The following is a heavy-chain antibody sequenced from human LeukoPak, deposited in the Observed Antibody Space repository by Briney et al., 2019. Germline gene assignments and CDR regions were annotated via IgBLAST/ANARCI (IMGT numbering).Heavy chain of an antibody. D-gene: IGHD3-9*01. CDR1: GFTFSSYG. J-gene: IGHJ4*02. CDR2: IRYDGSNK. Sequence: GGSLRLSCAASGFTFSSYGMHWVRQAPGKGLEWVAFIRYDGSNKYYADSVKGRFTISRDNSKNTLYLQMNSLRAEDTAVYYCAKDLEYYDISYYFDYWGQGTLVTVS. V-gene: IGHV3-30*02. CDR3: AKDLEYYDISYYFDY.